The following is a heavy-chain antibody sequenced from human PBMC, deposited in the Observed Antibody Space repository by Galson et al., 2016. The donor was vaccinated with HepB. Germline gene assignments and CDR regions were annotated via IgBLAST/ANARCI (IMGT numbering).Heavy chain of an antibody. Sequence: SLRLSCAASGFNFNNYGMNWFRQAPGKGLEWVSSNSNSGSSVYYSASTKGRFTISRDNAKNSLYLQMNSLRAEDTALYLFARDQLTTVTTTIAYWGQGSLVTVSS. J-gene: IGHJ4*02. CDR3: ARDQLTTVTTTIAY. CDR1: GFNFNNYG. CDR2: NSNSGSSV. V-gene: IGHV3-21*06. D-gene: IGHD4-17*01.